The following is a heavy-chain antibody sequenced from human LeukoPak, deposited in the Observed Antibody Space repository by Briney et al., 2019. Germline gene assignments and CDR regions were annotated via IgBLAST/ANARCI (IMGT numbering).Heavy chain of an antibody. D-gene: IGHD1-1*01. CDR3: AREDNVWNLLYNYYMDV. Sequence: GGSLRLSCAASGFIFSDYYMTWIRQAPGKGLEWVAQIDVRGDTTLYADSVKGRFTVSRDSANNSLYLQMNSLRAEDTAVYYCAREDNVWNLLYNYYMDVWGKGTTVTVS. CDR1: GFIFSDYY. J-gene: IGHJ6*03. CDR2: IDVRGDTT. V-gene: IGHV3-11*01.